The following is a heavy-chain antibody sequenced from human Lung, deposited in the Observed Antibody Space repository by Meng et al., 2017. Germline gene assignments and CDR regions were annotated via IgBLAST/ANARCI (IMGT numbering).Heavy chain of an antibody. CDR1: GGSFSDYY. CDR3: ARGPTTMAHDFDY. CDR2: INHSGST. Sequence: QVPLQQWGAVLLKPSETLSRPCVVSGGSFSDYYWSWIRQPPGKGLEWIGEINHSGSTNYNPSLESRATISVDTSQNNLSLKLSSVTAADSAVYYCARGPTTMAHDFDYWGQGTLVTVSS. V-gene: IGHV4-34*01. J-gene: IGHJ4*02. D-gene: IGHD4-11*01.